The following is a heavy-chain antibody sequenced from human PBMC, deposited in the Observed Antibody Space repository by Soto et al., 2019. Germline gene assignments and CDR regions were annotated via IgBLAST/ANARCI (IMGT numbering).Heavy chain of an antibody. V-gene: IGHV4-59*08. J-gene: IGHJ6*02. CDR2: VYYTGGT. Sequence: QVHVQQSGPGLVKPSETLSLSCTVSSGPSSSHNWGWIRQPPGRGLEWIGYVYYTGGTSYNPSLKRXVXXSAHPSTTHISLTLSPVTAADAAVYSCVRQGIDYRHGLVDVWGQGTTVSVSS. D-gene: IGHD1-26*01. CDR3: VRQGIDYRHGLVDV. CDR1: SGPSSSHN.